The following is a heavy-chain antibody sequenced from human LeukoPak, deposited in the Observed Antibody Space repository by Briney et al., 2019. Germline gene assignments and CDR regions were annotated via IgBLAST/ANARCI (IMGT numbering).Heavy chain of an antibody. J-gene: IGHJ4*02. D-gene: IGHD3-22*01. CDR1: GGSLSSYY. CDR3: RTYYYDISGSYYIDY. Sequence: SETLSLTCTVSGGSLSSYYWSWIRQPPGKGLEWIGYIYHSGSTNYNPSLKSRVTVSLDTTTYQFSLKLNSVTAADTAVYYCRTYYYDISGSYYIDYWGQGTLVTVSS. V-gene: IGHV4-59*03. CDR2: IYHSGST.